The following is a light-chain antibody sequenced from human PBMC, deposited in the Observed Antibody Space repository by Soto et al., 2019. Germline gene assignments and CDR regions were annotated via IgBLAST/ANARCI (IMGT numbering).Light chain of an antibody. CDR2: HDS. Sequence: SYELTQSPSVSVGPGETARITCGGNNLGTKSVHWDQQRPGQAPVLVIHHDSDRPSGIPERFSGYNSGNTATLTISRVEAGDEADYYCQVWDSSGDYVVFGGGTKVTVL. J-gene: IGLJ2*01. V-gene: IGLV3-21*04. CDR3: QVWDSSGDYVV. CDR1: NLGTKS.